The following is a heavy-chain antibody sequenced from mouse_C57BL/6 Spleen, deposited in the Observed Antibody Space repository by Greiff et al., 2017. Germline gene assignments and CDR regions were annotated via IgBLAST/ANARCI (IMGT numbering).Heavy chain of an antibody. CDR2: INPKSGGT. CDR3: ARWRLGYNWYYGD. D-gene: IGHD1-1*02. Sequence: EVQLQQSGPELVKPGASVKISCKASGYTFTDYYMDWVKQSHGQCLEWIGYINPKSGGTKYNEKFKGKATLTVDKSSSTAYMQLSSLTSEDSAVYYCARWRLGYNWYYGDWGQGTTVTVST. CDR1: GYTFTDYY. J-gene: IGHJ2*01. V-gene: IGHV1-34*02.